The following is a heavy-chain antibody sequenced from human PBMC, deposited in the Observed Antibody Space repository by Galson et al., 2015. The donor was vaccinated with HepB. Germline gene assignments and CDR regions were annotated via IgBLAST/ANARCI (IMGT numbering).Heavy chain of an antibody. CDR1: GFTFDDYD. CDR2: ISWNSGSI. D-gene: IGHD6-13*01. Sequence: SLRLSCAASGFTFDDYDMHWVRQAPGKGLEWVSGISWNSGSIDYADSVKGRFTISRDNAKNSLYLQMNRLRAEDTALYYCAKAPRASSWNLDYWGQGTLVTVSS. J-gene: IGHJ4*02. V-gene: IGHV3-9*01. CDR3: AKAPRASSWNLDY.